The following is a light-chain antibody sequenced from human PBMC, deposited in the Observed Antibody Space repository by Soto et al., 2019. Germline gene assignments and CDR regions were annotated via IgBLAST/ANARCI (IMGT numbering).Light chain of an antibody. CDR2: EAS. Sequence: EFVLTQSPGTLSLSPGERATLSCRASQTVRNNYLAWYQQKPGQAPRLLIYEASNRATGIPARFSGSGSGADFTLTISSLEPEDFAVYYCQQRSNWPPWTFGQGTKVDIK. V-gene: IGKV3-11*01. CDR3: QQRSNWPPWT. CDR1: QTVRNNY. J-gene: IGKJ1*01.